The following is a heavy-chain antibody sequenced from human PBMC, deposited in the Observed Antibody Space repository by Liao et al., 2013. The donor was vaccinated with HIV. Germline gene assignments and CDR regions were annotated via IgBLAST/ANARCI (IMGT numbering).Heavy chain of an antibody. J-gene: IGHJ5*02. CDR2: INQSGST. V-gene: IGHV4-34*02. Sequence: QVQLQQWGAGLLKPSETLSLTCAVYGGSFSGYYWSWVRQPPGKGLEWIGEINQSGSTNYNPSLKSRVTISVDTSKNQFSLRLTSVTAADTAVYYCARESYSGSLGLWGQGTLVTVSS. CDR3: ARESYSGSLGL. CDR1: GGSFSGYY. D-gene: IGHD1-26*01.